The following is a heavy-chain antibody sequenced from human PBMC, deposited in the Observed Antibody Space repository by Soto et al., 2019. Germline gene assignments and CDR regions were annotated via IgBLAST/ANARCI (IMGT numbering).Heavy chain of an antibody. CDR2: ISPSGGGT. CDR3: VIRSSGSGWYYPF. V-gene: IGHV3-64D*06. D-gene: IGHD6-19*01. CDR1: GFTFSTSI. J-gene: IGHJ4*02. Sequence: EVQLVESGGGLVQPGGSLRLSCSASGFTFSTSIMHWVRQAPGKGLEYVSAISPSGGGTYYADSVKDRFTISRDNSKNALYLPMSSLRLEDTAVYYCVIRSSGSGWYYPFWGQGTLVTVSS.